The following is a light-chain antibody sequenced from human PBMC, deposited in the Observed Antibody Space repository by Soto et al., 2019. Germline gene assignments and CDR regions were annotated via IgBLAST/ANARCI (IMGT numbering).Light chain of an antibody. Sequence: QSALTQPPSASGSPGQSVTISCTGTSSDVGGYNFVSWYQHHPGKAPKLMIYEVNKRPSGVPDRFSGSKSGNTASLTVSGLQAGDEADYYCVSYAGSNNDVFGAGTKLTVL. CDR3: VSYAGSNNDV. J-gene: IGLJ1*01. V-gene: IGLV2-8*01. CDR2: EVN. CDR1: SSDVGGYNF.